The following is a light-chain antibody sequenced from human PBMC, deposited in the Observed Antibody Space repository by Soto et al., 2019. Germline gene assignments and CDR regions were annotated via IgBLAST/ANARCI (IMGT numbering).Light chain of an antibody. CDR1: QSISSY. V-gene: IGKV1-39*01. J-gene: IGKJ2*01. Sequence: DIQMTQSPSSLSASVGDRVTITCRASQSISSYLNWYQQKPGKAPKLLIYAASSLQIGVPSRFSGSGSGTDFTLTISSLQPEDFATYYCQQSYSTPTFGQGTTLEIK. CDR3: QQSYSTPT. CDR2: AAS.